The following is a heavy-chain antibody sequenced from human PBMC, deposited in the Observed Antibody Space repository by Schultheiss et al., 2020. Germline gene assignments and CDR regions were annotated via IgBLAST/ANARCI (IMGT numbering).Heavy chain of an antibody. CDR3: ARGEVEMATINGPYYYYGMDV. J-gene: IGHJ6*02. V-gene: IGHV4-34*01. CDR2: INHSGST. CDR1: GFTFSSYS. D-gene: IGHD5-24*01. Sequence: GSLRLSCAASGFTFSSYSMNWVRQAPGKGLEWIGEINHSGSTNYNPSLKSRVTITVDTSKNQFSLKLSSVTAADTAVYYCARGEVEMATINGPYYYYGMDVWGQGTTVTVSS.